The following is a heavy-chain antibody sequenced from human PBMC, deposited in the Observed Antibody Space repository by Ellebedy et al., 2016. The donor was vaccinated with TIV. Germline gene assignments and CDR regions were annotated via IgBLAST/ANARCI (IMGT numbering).Heavy chain of an antibody. D-gene: IGHD2-8*01. CDR2: IYPEDSDI. J-gene: IGHJ6*02. V-gene: IGHV5-51*01. Sequence: GESLKISXKASGYKFTTYWIAWVRQMPGKGLEWMGVIYPEDSDIRYNQSFQGHVTISTDNSISVAYLQWNSLKASDTAMYYCARHTKGAMDVWGQGTTVTVS. CDR3: ARHTKGAMDV. CDR1: GYKFTTYW.